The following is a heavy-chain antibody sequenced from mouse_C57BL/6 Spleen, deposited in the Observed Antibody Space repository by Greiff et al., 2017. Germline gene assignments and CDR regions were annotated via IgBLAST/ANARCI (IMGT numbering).Heavy chain of an antibody. CDR1: GFSLTSYG. CDR2: IWRGGST. CDR3: AKNSPGSSPSYAMDY. J-gene: IGHJ4*01. D-gene: IGHD1-1*01. V-gene: IGHV2-5*01. Sequence: QVQLKESGPGLVQPSQSLSITCTVSGFSLTSYGVHWVRQSPGKGLEWLGVIWRGGSTDYNAAFMSRLSITKDNSKSQVFFKMNSLQADDTAIYYCAKNSPGSSPSYAMDYWGQGTSVTVSS.